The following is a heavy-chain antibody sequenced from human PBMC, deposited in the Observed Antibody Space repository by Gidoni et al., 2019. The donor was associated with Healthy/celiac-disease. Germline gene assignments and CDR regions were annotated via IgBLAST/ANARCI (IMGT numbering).Heavy chain of an antibody. CDR1: GCSISSYY. V-gene: IGHV4-59*08. Sequence: QVQLQESGPGLVKPSETLSLTCTVSGCSISSYYWSWIRQPPGKGLEWIGYIYYSGSTNYNPSLKSRVTISVDTSKNQFSLKLSSVTAADTAVYYCARLLSCGDYETCIFDYWGQGTLVTVSS. CDR3: ARLLSCGDYETCIFDY. CDR2: IYYSGST. J-gene: IGHJ4*02. D-gene: IGHD4-17*01.